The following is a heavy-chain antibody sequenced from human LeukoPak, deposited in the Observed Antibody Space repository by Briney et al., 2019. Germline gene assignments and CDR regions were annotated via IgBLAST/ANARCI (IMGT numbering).Heavy chain of an antibody. CDR3: AKDGRLRYFDWIYNWFDP. Sequence: GGSLRLSCAASGFTFSSYGMSWVRQAPGKGLEWVSAISGSGGSTYYADSVKGRFTISRDNSKNTLYLQMNSLRAEDTAVYYCAKDGRLRYFDWIYNWFDPWGQGTLVTLSS. V-gene: IGHV3-23*01. CDR2: ISGSGGST. CDR1: GFTFSSYG. J-gene: IGHJ5*02. D-gene: IGHD3-9*01.